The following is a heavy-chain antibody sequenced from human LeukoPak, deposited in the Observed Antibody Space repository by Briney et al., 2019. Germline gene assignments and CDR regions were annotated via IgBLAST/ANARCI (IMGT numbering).Heavy chain of an antibody. CDR1: GFTFSSYA. Sequence: GGSLRLSCAASGFTFSSYAMSWVRQAPGKGLEWVSAISGSGGSTYYADSVKGRFTISRDNSKNTLYLQMNSLRAEDTAVYYCARDYQQWLVGGAFDIWGQGTMVTVSS. CDR3: ARDYQQWLVGGAFDI. J-gene: IGHJ3*02. CDR2: ISGSGGST. D-gene: IGHD6-19*01. V-gene: IGHV3-23*01.